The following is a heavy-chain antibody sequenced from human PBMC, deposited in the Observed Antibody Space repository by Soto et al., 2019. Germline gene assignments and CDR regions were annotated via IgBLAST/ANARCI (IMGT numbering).Heavy chain of an antibody. J-gene: IGHJ5*02. V-gene: IGHV3-23*01. CDR3: AKNQGVELVPLATVDWFDP. CDR2: ISGSGFKK. CDR1: GFIFENFG. D-gene: IGHD1-26*01. Sequence: GGSLRLSCAASGFIFENFGMSWVRQAPGKGLEWISSISGSGFKKYYADSVKGRFTISRDNSKSTVYLELNNLSAEDTAVYHCAKNQGVELVPLATVDWFDPWGQGSVVPSPQ.